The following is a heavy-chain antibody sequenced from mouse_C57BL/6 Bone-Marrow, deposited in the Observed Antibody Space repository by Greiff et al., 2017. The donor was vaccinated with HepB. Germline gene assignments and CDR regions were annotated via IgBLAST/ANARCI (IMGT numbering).Heavy chain of an antibody. D-gene: IGHD2-3*01. V-gene: IGHV1-15*01. J-gene: IGHJ4*01. CDR1: GYTFSDYE. CDR2: IDPETGGT. CDR3: TRSEDGYYFYYAMDY. Sequence: QVQLQQSGAELVRPGASVTLSCKASGYTFSDYEMHWVKKTPVHGLEWIGAIDPETGGTAYNQKFKGKAILTADKSSSTAYMELRSLTSEDSAVYYCTRSEDGYYFYYAMDYWGQGTSVTVSS.